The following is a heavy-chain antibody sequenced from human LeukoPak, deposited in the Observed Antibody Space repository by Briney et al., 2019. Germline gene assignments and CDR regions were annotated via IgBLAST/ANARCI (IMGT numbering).Heavy chain of an antibody. Sequence: SVKVSCKVSGGTFNSFTISWVRQAPGQGLEWMGGIIPIFGSTNYAQKFQGRVTTTADDSTSTAYMELSSLTSDDTAVYYCARGYDVGDYVPYTYWGQGSLVIVSS. J-gene: IGHJ4*02. CDR2: IIPIFGST. CDR3: ARGYDVGDYVPYTY. CDR1: GGTFNSFT. V-gene: IGHV1-69*13. D-gene: IGHD4-17*01.